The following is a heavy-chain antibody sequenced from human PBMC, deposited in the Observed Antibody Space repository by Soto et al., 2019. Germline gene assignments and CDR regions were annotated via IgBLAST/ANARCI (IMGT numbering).Heavy chain of an antibody. Sequence: QVQLQESGPGLVKPSETLSLTCTVSGGSISGYYRSWIRQPPGKGLEWIGYISYSGSTNYNPSLESRVTISVDTSKNQFSLRLSSVTAADTAVYYCARDKNWYDDYADRCFDPWGQRTLVTVSS. J-gene: IGHJ5*02. CDR3: ARDKNWYDDYADRCFDP. CDR2: ISYSGST. CDR1: GGSISGYY. D-gene: IGHD4-17*01. V-gene: IGHV4-59*01.